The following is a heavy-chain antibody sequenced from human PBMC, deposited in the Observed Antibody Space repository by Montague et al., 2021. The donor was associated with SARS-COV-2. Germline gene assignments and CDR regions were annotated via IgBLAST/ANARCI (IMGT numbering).Heavy chain of an antibody. D-gene: IGHD6-19*01. V-gene: IGHV2-5*01. J-gene: IGHJ4*02. Sequence: PALVKPTQTLTLTCTFSGFSLDSRGVGVGWIRQPPGKALECPALIYWNDDKRYSPSLKTRLTVTKDTSKNQVVLTMTNVDPVDTATYLCAHKNSGWPIEFANWGQGALVTVSS. CDR3: AHKNSGWPIEFAN. CDR2: IYWNDDK. CDR1: GFSLDSRGVG.